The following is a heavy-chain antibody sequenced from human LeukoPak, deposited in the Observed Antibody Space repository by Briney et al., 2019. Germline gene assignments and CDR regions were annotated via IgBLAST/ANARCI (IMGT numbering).Heavy chain of an antibody. V-gene: IGHV1-46*01. CDR3: ARDVLVGATPAYYYYYGMDV. CDR1: GYTFTSYY. CDR2: INPSGGST. J-gene: IGHJ6*02. Sequence: GASVKVSCKASGYTFTSYYMHWVRQAPGQGLEWMGIINPSGGSTNYAQKFQGRVTMTRDTSTSTVYMELSSLRSEDTAVYYCARDVLVGATPAYYYYYGMDVWGQGTTVTVSS. D-gene: IGHD1-26*01.